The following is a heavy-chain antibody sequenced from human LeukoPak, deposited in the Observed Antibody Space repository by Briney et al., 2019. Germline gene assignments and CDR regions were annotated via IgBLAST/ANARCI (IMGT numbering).Heavy chain of an antibody. J-gene: IGHJ6*03. CDR2: IYYSGIT. CDR3: ARGQPGSIYYYYYYYMDV. Sequence: SETLSLTCTVSGGSISSNGYYWGWLRQSPGVGLEWIGNIYYSGITYYNASLKSRVTISVDTSKNQFSLKVRSVTAADTAVYYCARGQPGSIYYYYYYYMDVWGKGTTVTVSS. V-gene: IGHV4-39*01. CDR1: GGSISSNGYY. D-gene: IGHD1-14*01.